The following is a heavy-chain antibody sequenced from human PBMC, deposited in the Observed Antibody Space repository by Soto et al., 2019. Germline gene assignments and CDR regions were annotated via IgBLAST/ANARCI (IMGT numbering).Heavy chain of an antibody. J-gene: IGHJ4*02. Sequence: QVQLVQSGAEVKKPGSSVKVSCKASGGTFSSYAISWVRQAPGQGLEWMGGIIPIFGTANYAQKFQGRVTITADESTSTAYMEPSRLRSEDTAVYYCATRSSGSYFPFDYWGQGTLVTVSS. CDR3: ATRSSGSYFPFDY. CDR2: IIPIFGTA. D-gene: IGHD1-26*01. V-gene: IGHV1-69*01. CDR1: GGTFSSYA.